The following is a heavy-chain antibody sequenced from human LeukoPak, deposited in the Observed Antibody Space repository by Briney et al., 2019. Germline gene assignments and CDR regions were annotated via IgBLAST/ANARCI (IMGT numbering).Heavy chain of an antibody. CDR3: ARGPHTWQWPHYYYYYMDV. J-gene: IGHJ6*03. Sequence: NPSGTLSLTCAVSGGSISSSNWWSWVRQPPGKGLEWIGEIYHSGSTNYNPSLKSRVTISVDKSKNQFSLKLSSVTAADTAVYYCARGPHTWQWPHYYYYYMDVWGKGTTVTISS. V-gene: IGHV4-4*02. D-gene: IGHD6-19*01. CDR2: IYHSGST. CDR1: GGSISSSNW.